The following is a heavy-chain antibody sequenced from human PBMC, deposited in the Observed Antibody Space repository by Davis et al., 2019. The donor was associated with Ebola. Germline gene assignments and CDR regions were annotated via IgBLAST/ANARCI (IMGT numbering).Heavy chain of an antibody. Sequence: PGGSLRLSCAASGFTLSSYELNWVRQAPGKGLEWVSHISSSGNTIYYADSVEGRFTISRVNAKNSLYLQMNSLRAEDTAVYYCARDLQGRAGAAYLDVWGQGTLVTVSS. D-gene: IGHD6-19*01. J-gene: IGHJ4*02. V-gene: IGHV3-48*03. CDR3: ARDLQGRAGAAYLDV. CDR2: ISSSGNTI. CDR1: GFTLSSYE.